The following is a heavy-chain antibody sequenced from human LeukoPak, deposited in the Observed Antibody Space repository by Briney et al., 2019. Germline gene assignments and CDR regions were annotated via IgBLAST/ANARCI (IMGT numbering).Heavy chain of an antibody. Sequence: PGGSLRLSCAASGFTFSSYWMQWVRQAPGKGLVWVSRINSDGSSTSYADSVKGRFTTSRDNAKNTLYLQMNSLRAEDTAVYYCARDTPRAYYYDSSGSREDYWGQGTLVTVSS. CDR1: GFTFSSYW. J-gene: IGHJ4*02. D-gene: IGHD3-22*01. V-gene: IGHV3-74*01. CDR3: ARDTPRAYYYDSSGSREDY. CDR2: INSDGSST.